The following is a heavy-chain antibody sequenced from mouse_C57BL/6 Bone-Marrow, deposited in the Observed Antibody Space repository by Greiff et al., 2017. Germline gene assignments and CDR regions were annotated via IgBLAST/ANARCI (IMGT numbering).Heavy chain of an antibody. D-gene: IGHD2-3*01. J-gene: IGHJ1*03. CDR1: GYTFTDYY. Sequence: QVQLQQSGAELVRPGASVKLSCKASGYTFTDYYINWVKQRPGQGLEWIARIYPGSGNTYYNEKFKGKATLTAEKSSSTAYMQLSSLTSEDSAVYFGARRDGYYVHHWYFDVWGTGTTVTVSS. CDR2: IYPGSGNT. CDR3: ARRDGYYVHHWYFDV. V-gene: IGHV1-76*01.